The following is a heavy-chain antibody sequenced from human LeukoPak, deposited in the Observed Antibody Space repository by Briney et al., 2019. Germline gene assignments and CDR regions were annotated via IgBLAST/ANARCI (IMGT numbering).Heavy chain of an antibody. V-gene: IGHV3-66*01. CDR2: IYSGGST. J-gene: IGHJ4*02. CDR3: ARDSSGWNTVDY. D-gene: IGHD6-19*01. Sequence: GGSLRLSCAASGFTVSSNYMSWVRQAPGKGLEWVSVIYSGGSTYYADSVKGRFTISRDNSKNTLYLQMNSLRAEDTAVYYCARDSSGWNTVDYWGQGTLVTVSP. CDR1: GFTVSSNY.